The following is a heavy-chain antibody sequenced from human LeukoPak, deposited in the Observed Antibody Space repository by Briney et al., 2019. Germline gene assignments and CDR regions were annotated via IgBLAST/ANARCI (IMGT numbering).Heavy chain of an antibody. Sequence: GGSLRLSCAASGFTFSNYAMSWVRQAPGKGLEWVSAITGSGGNTYYADSVKGRFTISRDNSKNTVFLQMNSLRAEDTAVYYCAKWGDYDVLTGYYVSDYWGQGTPVTVSS. CDR1: GFTFSNYA. CDR2: ITGSGGNT. D-gene: IGHD3-9*01. V-gene: IGHV3-23*01. CDR3: AKWGDYDVLTGYYVSDY. J-gene: IGHJ4*02.